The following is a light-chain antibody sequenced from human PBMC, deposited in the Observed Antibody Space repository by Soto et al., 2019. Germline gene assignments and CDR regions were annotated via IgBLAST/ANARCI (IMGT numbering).Light chain of an antibody. J-gene: IGKJ1*01. CDR3: QQYESYWT. CDR2: DVS. CDR1: QSISSW. Sequence: DIQMTQSPSTLSASVGDRVTITCRASQSISSWLAWYQQKPGQAPRLLIYDVSSLQRGVPARFSGSGSATEFTLTISSLQPDDFATYYGQQYESYWTCGQGTKVDIK. V-gene: IGKV1-5*01.